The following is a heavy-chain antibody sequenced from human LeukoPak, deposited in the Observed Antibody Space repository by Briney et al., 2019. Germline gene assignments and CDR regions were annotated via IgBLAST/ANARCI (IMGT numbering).Heavy chain of an antibody. D-gene: IGHD3-9*01. Sequence: GGSLRLSCAASGLTFSSYAMSWVRQAPGKGLEWVSAISGSGGSTYYADSVKGRFTTSRDNSKNTLYLQMNSLRAEDTAVYYCAAPDYDILTGYSVDFDYWGQGTLVTVSS. CDR3: AAPDYDILTGYSVDFDY. CDR1: GLTFSSYA. V-gene: IGHV3-23*01. J-gene: IGHJ4*02. CDR2: ISGSGGST.